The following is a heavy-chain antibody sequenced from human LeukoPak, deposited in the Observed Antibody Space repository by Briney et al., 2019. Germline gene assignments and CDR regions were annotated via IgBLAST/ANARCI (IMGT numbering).Heavy chain of an antibody. Sequence: GASVKVSCKASGGTFSSYAISWVRQAPGQGLEWMGRIIPILGIANYARKFQGRVTITADKSTSTAYMELSSLRSEDTAVYYCARAYCSGGSCFHYYYGMDVWGQGTTVTVSS. CDR1: GGTFSSYA. CDR3: ARAYCSGGSCFHYYYGMDV. V-gene: IGHV1-69*04. D-gene: IGHD2-15*01. J-gene: IGHJ6*02. CDR2: IIPILGIA.